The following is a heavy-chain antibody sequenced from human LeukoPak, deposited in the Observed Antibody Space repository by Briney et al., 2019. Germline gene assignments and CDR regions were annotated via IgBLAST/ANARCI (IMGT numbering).Heavy chain of an antibody. CDR2: IYHSGST. CDR3: VRLRWELLAPYFDH. V-gene: IGHV4-59*01. Sequence: SETLSLTCSVSTDSTNTYYWSWIRQSPGKGLEWIRHIYHSGSTDYKPSSKNRVTISIDMSRKEFSLKLTSVTVADTAMYYCVRLRWELLAPYFDHWGQGAFVIVSS. D-gene: IGHD2-15*01. CDR1: TDSTNTYY. J-gene: IGHJ4*02.